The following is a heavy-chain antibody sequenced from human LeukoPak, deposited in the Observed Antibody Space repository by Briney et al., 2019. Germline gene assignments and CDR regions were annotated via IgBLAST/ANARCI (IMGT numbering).Heavy chain of an antibody. CDR1: GYTFTDYY. V-gene: IGHV1-69-2*01. Sequence: ASVKVSCKVSGYTFTDYYMHWVRQAPGKGLEWMGLVDPEDGETIYAEKFQGRVTITADTSTDTAYMELSSLRSEDTAVYYCATDLSLGYCSGGSCSLKFYPWGQGTLVTVSS. D-gene: IGHD2-15*01. CDR3: ATDLSLGYCSGGSCSLKFYP. CDR2: VDPEDGET. J-gene: IGHJ5*02.